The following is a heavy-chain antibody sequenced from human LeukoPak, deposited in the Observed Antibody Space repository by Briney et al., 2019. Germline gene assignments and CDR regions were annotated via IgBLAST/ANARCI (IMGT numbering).Heavy chain of an antibody. D-gene: IGHD1-7*01. Sequence: ESLKISCKGSGYSFNNYWIGWVRQMPGKGLEWMGIIYPGDSDTRYSPSVQGQVTLSADKSISTAYLQWSSLKASDTGMYYCARHGLITGTTFNSFDPWGQGTLVTVSS. CDR2: IYPGDSDT. CDR1: GYSFNNYW. J-gene: IGHJ5*02. V-gene: IGHV5-51*01. CDR3: ARHGLITGTTFNSFDP.